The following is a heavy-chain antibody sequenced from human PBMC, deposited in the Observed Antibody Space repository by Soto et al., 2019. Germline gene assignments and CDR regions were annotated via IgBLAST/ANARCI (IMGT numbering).Heavy chain of an antibody. CDR2: ITPGGSTS. CDR1: GFTFRNYA. J-gene: IGHJ4*02. CDR3: AKYLVDPGTRQFDY. V-gene: IGHV3-23*05. Sequence: EVQLLESGGGLVQPGGSLRLSCAASGFTFRNYAMSWVRQVLGRGLEWVSSITPGGSTSYYADSVKGRFTISRDNSKNTMFLKMNSLRAEDTALYYCAKYLVDPGTRQFDYWGQGTLVTVSS. D-gene: IGHD1-1*01.